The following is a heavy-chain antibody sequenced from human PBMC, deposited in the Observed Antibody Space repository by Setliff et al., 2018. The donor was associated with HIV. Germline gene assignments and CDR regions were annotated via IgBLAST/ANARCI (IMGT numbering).Heavy chain of an antibody. J-gene: IGHJ5*02. CDR1: GYTFTTYS. V-gene: IGHV1-3*01. Sequence: ASVKVSCKASGYTFTTYSINWVRQAPGQRLAWMGWINVGSGNTKYSLRFQDRVTLTRDTSATTAYMELNSLRSEDTAVYFCARDVGSIWHNWFDPWGQGTLVTVSS. CDR3: ARDVGSIWHNWFDP. D-gene: IGHD4-4*01. CDR2: INVGSGNT.